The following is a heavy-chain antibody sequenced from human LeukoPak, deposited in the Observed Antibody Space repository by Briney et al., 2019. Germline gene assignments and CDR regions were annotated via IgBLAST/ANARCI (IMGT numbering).Heavy chain of an antibody. J-gene: IGHJ4*02. CDR2: IRGSGGST. CDR1: GFTFSSYA. D-gene: IGHD4-17*01. V-gene: IGHV3-23*01. Sequence: PGRSLGLSCAASGFTFSSYAMSWVSQAPGKGLEWVSAIRGSGGSTYYADSVNDRFTISRDNSQDTVYLQMNSLRAEDTAVYYCAKENFYGDYGEFDYWGQGTLVSVSS. CDR3: AKENFYGDYGEFDY.